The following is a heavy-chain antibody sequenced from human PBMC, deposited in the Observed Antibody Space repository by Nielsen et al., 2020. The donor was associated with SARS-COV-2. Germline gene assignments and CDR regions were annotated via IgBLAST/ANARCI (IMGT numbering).Heavy chain of an antibody. CDR1: GDSVSSSSAA. D-gene: IGHD4-17*01. Sequence: SETLSLTCALSGDSVSSSSAAWNWIRQSPSRGLEWLGRTYYRSKWYNDYAVSVKSRITINPDTSKNPFSLLLNSVTPEDTAVYYCARARRAYGDYSYYYYTDVWGKGTSVTVPS. CDR2: TYYRSKWYN. J-gene: IGHJ6*03. V-gene: IGHV6-1*01. CDR3: ARARRAYGDYSYYYYTDV.